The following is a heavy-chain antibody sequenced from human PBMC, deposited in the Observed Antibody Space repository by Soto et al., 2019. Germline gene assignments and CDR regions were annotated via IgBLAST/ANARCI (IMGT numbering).Heavy chain of an antibody. CDR3: VKNSGWFNT. CDR2: SDGSGGIT. J-gene: IGHJ5*02. D-gene: IGHD3-10*01. V-gene: IGHV3-23*01. Sequence: QLLQSGGGLVQPGGSLTLSCAASGFTFGTTDMSWVRQAPGEGLEWVSTSDGSGGITYYADSVKGRFTISRDNSRNTVYRQMNSLRGDDTALYYCVKNSGWFNTWGQGALVTVSS. CDR1: GFTFGTTD.